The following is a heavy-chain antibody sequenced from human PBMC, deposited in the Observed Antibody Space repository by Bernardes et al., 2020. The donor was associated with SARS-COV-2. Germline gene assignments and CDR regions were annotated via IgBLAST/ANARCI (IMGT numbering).Heavy chain of an antibody. CDR1: GYTFTGYY. CDR3: ARDPTAATPYYYYGMDV. V-gene: IGHV1-2*02. D-gene: IGHD6-13*01. J-gene: IGHJ6*02. CDR2: INPNSGGT. Sequence: ASVKVSCKASGYTFTGYYMHWVRQAPGQGLEWMGWINPNSGGTNYAQKFQGRVTMTRDTSISTAYMELSRLRSDDTAVYYCARDPTAATPYYYYGMDVWGQGTTVTVSS.